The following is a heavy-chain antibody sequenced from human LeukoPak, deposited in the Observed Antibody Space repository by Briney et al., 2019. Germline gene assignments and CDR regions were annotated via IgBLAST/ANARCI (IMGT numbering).Heavy chain of an antibody. D-gene: IGHD3-22*01. CDR2: ISSSGSTI. V-gene: IGHV3-48*03. J-gene: IGHJ4*02. Sequence: GGSLRLSCAASGFTFSSYEMNWVRQAPGKGLEWVSYISSSGSTIYYADSVKGRFTTSRDNAKNSLYLQMNSLRAEDTAVYYCAREVAQYYYDSSGSSFDYWGQGTLVTVSS. CDR1: GFTFSSYE. CDR3: AREVAQYYYDSSGSSFDY.